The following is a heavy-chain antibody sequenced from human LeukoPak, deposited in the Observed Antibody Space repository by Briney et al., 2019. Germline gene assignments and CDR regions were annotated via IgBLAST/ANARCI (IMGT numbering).Heavy chain of an antibody. CDR1: GYTFTGYY. CDR2: INPSGGST. D-gene: IGHD5-18*01. J-gene: IGHJ5*02. Sequence: PGASVKVSCKASGYTFTGYYMHWVRQAPGQGLEWMGLINPSGGSTRYAQKFQGRVTMTRDMSTSTVYMELSSLRSEDTAVYYCASALPHRRLMDTTMEQHWFDPWGQGTLVTVSS. CDR3: ASALPHRRLMDTTMEQHWFDP. V-gene: IGHV1-46*01.